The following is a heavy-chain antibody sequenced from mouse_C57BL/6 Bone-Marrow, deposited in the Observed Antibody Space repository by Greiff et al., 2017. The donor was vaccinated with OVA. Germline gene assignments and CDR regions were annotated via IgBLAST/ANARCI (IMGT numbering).Heavy chain of an antibody. CDR2: LYPRSGNT. D-gene: IGHD1-1*01. V-gene: IGHV1-81*01. CDR1: GYTFTSYG. Sequence: VQLQQSGAELARPGASVKLSCKASGYTFTSYGISWVKQRTGQGLEWNGELYPRSGNTYYNEKFKGKATLTAAKSSSTAYMELRSLTSEDSAVYFGARRNYGRDFDYWGQGTTLTVSS. CDR3: ARRNYGRDFDY. J-gene: IGHJ2*01.